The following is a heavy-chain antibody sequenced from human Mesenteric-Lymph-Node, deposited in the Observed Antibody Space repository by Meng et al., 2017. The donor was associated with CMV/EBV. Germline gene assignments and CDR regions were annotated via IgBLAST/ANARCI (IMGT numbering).Heavy chain of an antibody. D-gene: IGHD5-12*01. CDR2: ISAGNGNT. CDR3: TRSYSGYDSGIDY. V-gene: IGHV1-3*01. J-gene: IGHJ4*02. Sequence: KASGYTFTSYAMHWVRQAPGQRLEWMGWISAGNGNTKYSQKFQGRVTITRDTSASTAYMELSSLRSEDTAVYYCTRSYSGYDSGIDYWGQGTLVTVSS. CDR1: GYTFTSYA.